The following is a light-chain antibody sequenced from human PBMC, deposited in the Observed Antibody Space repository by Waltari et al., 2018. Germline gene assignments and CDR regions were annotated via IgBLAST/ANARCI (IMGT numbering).Light chain of an antibody. CDR2: WAS. V-gene: IGKV4-1*01. CDR3: HQYYYSPVA. CDR1: QSLFYSSNNKNY. Sequence: DIVMTQSPDSLAVSLGERATINCKSSQSLFYSSNNKNYLAWYQQKSGQPPKLLIYWASTRDAGVPDRFSGSGSGTDFTLTIDSLQAEDVAVYYCHQYYYSPVAFGGGTKVEIK. J-gene: IGKJ4*01.